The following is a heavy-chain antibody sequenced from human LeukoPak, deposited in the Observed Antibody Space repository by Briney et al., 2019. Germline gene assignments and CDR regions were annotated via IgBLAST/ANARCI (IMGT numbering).Heavy chain of an antibody. V-gene: IGHV3-30*03. Sequence: GGSLTLSCAASGITFRNFVIHWVRQAPGKGLEWLAVISYDGTNKYYADFVKGRFTISRDHSQSTVDLEMNTLGGADTAVYYCVRSPTYYNMDVWGKGTTVTVSS. CDR2: ISYDGTNK. CDR3: VRSPTYYNMDV. J-gene: IGHJ6*03. CDR1: GITFRNFV.